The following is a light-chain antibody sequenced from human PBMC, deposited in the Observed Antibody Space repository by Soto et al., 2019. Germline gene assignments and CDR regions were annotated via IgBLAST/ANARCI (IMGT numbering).Light chain of an antibody. CDR2: DAS. J-gene: IGKJ1*01. CDR1: QSVSSY. Sequence: EIVVPPSPATLSLSPVERATLSCRASQSVSSYLAWYQQKPGQAPRLLIYDASNRATGIPARFSGSGSGTDFTLTISRLEPEDFAVYYCQQYGSSPWTFGQGTKVDIK. CDR3: QQYGSSPWT. V-gene: IGKV3-20*01.